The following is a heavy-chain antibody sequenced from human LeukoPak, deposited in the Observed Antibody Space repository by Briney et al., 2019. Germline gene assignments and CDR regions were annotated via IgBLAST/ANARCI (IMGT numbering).Heavy chain of an antibody. Sequence: SGPTLLNPTQTLTLTCTFSGFSLSTTGVGVGWIRQPPGKALGSLALINSDDDKRYSPSLKSRLTISRDTSKNQVVLTMANMDPADTATYYCAHRPSGMAAVSFESWGQGNLVTVSS. J-gene: IGHJ4*02. CDR2: INSDDDK. D-gene: IGHD6-13*01. CDR3: AHRPSGMAAVSFES. CDR1: GFSLSTTGVG. V-gene: IGHV2-5*02.